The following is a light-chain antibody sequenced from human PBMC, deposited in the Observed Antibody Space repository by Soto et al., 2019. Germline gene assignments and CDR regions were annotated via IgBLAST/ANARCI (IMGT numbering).Light chain of an antibody. Sequence: DIQMTQSPSSLSSSLEDRVIITCRSSQIISNHLNWYQQKPGKAPKLLIFAASSLHSGVPSRFSGSRSGPDFTLTISRLQTEDFATYYCQQSYSSPPTFGQGTQVDIK. J-gene: IGKJ1*01. CDR2: AAS. CDR1: QIISNH. V-gene: IGKV1-39*01. CDR3: QQSYSSPPT.